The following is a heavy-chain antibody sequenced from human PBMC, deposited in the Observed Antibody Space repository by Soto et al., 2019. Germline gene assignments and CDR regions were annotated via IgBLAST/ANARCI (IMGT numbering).Heavy chain of an antibody. CDR3: ARGGSDYDAFDI. V-gene: IGHV4-59*01. CDR1: GGTIRSYY. D-gene: IGHD3-16*01. CDR2: IYYSGST. Sequence: ETLSLACTVAGGTIRSYYWRWIRQPPGKGLEWIGYIYYSGSTNYNPSLKSRVTISVDTSKNQFSLKLSSVTAADTAVYYCARGGSDYDAFDIWGQGTMVTVSS. J-gene: IGHJ3*02.